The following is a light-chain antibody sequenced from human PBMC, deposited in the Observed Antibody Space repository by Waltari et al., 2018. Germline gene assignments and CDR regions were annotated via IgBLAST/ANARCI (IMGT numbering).Light chain of an antibody. V-gene: IGKV1-39*01. CDR1: QSISSY. J-gene: IGKJ2*03. CDR2: AAS. Sequence: DIQMNQSPSSLSASVGDRVTITCRASQSISSYLNWYQQKPGKAPKLLIYAASSLQSGVPSRFSCSGSGTDFPLTISSLQPEDFATYYCQQSYSTPHSFGQGTKLEIK. CDR3: QQSYSTPHS.